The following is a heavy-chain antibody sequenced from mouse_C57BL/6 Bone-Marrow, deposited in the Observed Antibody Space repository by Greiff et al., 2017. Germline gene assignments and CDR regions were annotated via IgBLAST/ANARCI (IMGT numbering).Heavy chain of an antibody. V-gene: IGHV1-62-2*01. Sequence: VQLVESGAELVKPGASVKLSCKASGYTFTEYTIHWVKQRSGQGLEWIGWFYPGSGSIKYNEKFKDKATVTADKSSSTVYMELSRLTSEDSAVYFCARHEDYGSNYWYFDVWGTGTTVTVSS. CDR2: FYPGSGSI. J-gene: IGHJ1*03. CDR1: GYTFTEYT. D-gene: IGHD1-1*01. CDR3: ARHEDYGSNYWYFDV.